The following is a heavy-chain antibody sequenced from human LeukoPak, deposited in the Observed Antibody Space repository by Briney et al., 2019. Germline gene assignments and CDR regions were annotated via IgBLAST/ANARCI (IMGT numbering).Heavy chain of an antibody. J-gene: IGHJ4*02. V-gene: IGHV1-69*04. CDR2: IIPILGIA. CDR3: ASPRYPDYGDQLRQFDY. D-gene: IGHD4-17*01. Sequence: ASVKVSCKASGGTFSSYAISWVRQAPGQGLEWMGRIIPILGIANYAQRFQGRVTITADKSTSTAYMELSSLRSEDTAVYYCASPRYPDYGDQLRQFDYWGQGTLVTVSS. CDR1: GGTFSSYA.